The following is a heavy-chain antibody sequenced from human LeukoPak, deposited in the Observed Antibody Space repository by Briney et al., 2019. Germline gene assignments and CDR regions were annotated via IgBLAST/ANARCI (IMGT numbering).Heavy chain of an antibody. CDR2: FDPRGGET. Sequence: ASVKVSCKVSGFTLSEISMHWVRQAPGKGLEWVGGFDPRGGETVYAERFRDRVILTDDRSANTAYMDLRSLGADDTAVYYCATGVYCATTTCPGYGNYYYFMDVWGEGTTVTV. CDR3: ATGVYCATTTCPGYGNYYYFMDV. V-gene: IGHV1-24*01. J-gene: IGHJ6*03. D-gene: IGHD2-21*01. CDR1: GFTLSEIS.